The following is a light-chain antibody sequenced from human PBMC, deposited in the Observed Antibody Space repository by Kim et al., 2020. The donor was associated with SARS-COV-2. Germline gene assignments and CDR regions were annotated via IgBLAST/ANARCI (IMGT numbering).Light chain of an antibody. Sequence: SYELTQPLSVSVALGQTARITCGGNNIGSKNVHWYQQKAGQAPVLVIYRDSNRPSGIPERFSGSNSGNTATLTISRTQAGDEADYYCQVWDSSTRIFGGWTQLTVL. CDR2: RDS. J-gene: IGLJ2*01. CDR1: NIGSKN. V-gene: IGLV3-9*01. CDR3: QVWDSSTRI.